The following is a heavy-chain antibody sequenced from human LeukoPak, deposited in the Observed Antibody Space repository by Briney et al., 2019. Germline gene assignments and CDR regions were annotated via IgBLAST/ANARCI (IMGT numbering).Heavy chain of an antibody. CDR1: GGSFSGYY. Sequence: SETLSLTCAVYGGSFSGYYWSWIRQPPGKGLEWIGEINHSGSTNYNPSLKSRVTISVDTSKNQFSLKLSSVTAADTAVYYCARGPVQVFSAGGYYYGMDVWGQGTTVTVSS. J-gene: IGHJ6*02. CDR2: INHSGST. CDR3: ARGPVQVFSAGGYYYGMDV. D-gene: IGHD3-10*01. V-gene: IGHV4-34*01.